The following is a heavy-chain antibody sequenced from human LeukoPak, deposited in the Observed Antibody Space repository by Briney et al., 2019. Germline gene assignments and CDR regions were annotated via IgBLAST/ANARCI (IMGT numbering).Heavy chain of an antibody. J-gene: IGHJ4*02. V-gene: IGHV1-2*06. CDR3: ARVPYYYDSSATYDY. CDR1: GYTFTGYY. Sequence: GASVKVSCKASGYTFTGYYMHWVRQAPGQGLEWMGRINPNSGGTNYAQKFQCRVTMTRDTSISTAYMELSRLRSDDTAVYYCARVPYYYDSSATYDYWGQGTLATVSS. CDR2: INPNSGGT. D-gene: IGHD3-22*01.